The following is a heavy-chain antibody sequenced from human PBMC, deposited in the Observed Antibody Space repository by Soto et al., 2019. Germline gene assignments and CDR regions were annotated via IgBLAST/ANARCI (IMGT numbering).Heavy chain of an antibody. CDR2: IIPIFGTA. Sequence: QVQLVQSGAEVKKPGSSVKVSCKASGGTFSSYAISWVRQAPGRGLEWMGGIIPIFGTANYAQKFQGRVTITADQSTSTAYMDLSSLRSEDTAVYYCALSSPGVAGNWGWYYGMDVWGQGTTVTVSS. V-gene: IGHV1-69*01. CDR1: GGTFSSYA. J-gene: IGHJ6*02. CDR3: ALSSPGVAGNWGWYYGMDV. D-gene: IGHD6-19*01.